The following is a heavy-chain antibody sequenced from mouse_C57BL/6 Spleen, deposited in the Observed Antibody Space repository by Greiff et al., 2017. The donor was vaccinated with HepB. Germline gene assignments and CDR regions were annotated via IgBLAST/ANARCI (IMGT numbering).Heavy chain of an antibody. CDR1: GYTFTDYE. CDR2: IDPETGGT. Sequence: VQLQQSGAELVRPGASVTLSCKASGYTFTDYEMHWVKQTPVHGLEWIGAIDPETGGTAYNQKFKGKAILTADKSSSTAYMERRSLTSEDSAVYYCTRIYYDYEAWLAYWGQGTWVTVSA. J-gene: IGHJ3*01. CDR3: TRIYYDYEAWLAY. D-gene: IGHD2-4*01. V-gene: IGHV1-15*01.